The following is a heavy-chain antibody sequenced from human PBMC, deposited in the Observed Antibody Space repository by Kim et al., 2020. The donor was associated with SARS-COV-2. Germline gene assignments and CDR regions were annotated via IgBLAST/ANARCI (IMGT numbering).Heavy chain of an antibody. J-gene: IGHJ5*02. V-gene: IGHV3-49*03. CDR3: TRDRTRIAAAGTAPRVPLYWFDP. CDR2: IRSKAYGGTT. CDR1: GFTFGDYA. Sequence: GGSLRLSCTASGFTFGDYAMSWFRQAPGKGLEWVGFIRSKAYGGTTEYAASVKGRFTISRDDSKSIAYLQMNSLKTEDTAVYYCTRDRTRIAAAGTAPRVPLYWFDPWGQGTLVTVSS. D-gene: IGHD6-13*01.